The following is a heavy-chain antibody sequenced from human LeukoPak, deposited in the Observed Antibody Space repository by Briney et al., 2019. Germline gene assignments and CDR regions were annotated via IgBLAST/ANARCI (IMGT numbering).Heavy chain of an antibody. CDR2: ISSSGSTI. J-gene: IGHJ4*02. D-gene: IGHD1-26*01. CDR3: ARDPGIVGATHQDY. CDR1: GFTFSSYA. V-gene: IGHV3-48*04. Sequence: PGGSLRLSCAASGFTFSSYAMSWVRQAPGKGLEWVSYISSSGSTIYYADSVKGRFTISRDNAKNSLYLQMNSLRAEDTAVYYCARDPGIVGATHQDYWGQGTLVTVSS.